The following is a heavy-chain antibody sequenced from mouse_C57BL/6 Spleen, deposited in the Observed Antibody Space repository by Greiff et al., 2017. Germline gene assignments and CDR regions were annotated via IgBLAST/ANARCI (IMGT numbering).Heavy chain of an antibody. CDR1: GYTFTSYW. CDR2: IDPSDSYT. D-gene: IGHD2-3*01. V-gene: IGHV1-59*01. J-gene: IGHJ2*01. CDR3: ARYDYLDY. Sequence: VQLQQPGAELVRPGTSVKLSCTASGYTFTSYWMHWVKQRPGQGLEWIGGIDPSDSYTNYNQKFKGKATLTVDTASSTAYMQLSSLTSEDSAVYYCARYDYLDYWGQGTTLTVSS.